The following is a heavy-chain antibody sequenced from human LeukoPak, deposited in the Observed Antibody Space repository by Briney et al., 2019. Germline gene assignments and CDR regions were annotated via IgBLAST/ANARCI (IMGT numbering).Heavy chain of an antibody. V-gene: IGHV1-8*03. CDR2: MNPNNGNT. J-gene: IGHJ4*02. CDR3: ERGGRLAGDYFN. CDR1: GYTFTSYD. Sequence: ASVKVSCKASGYTFTSYDINWVRQATGQGLEWMGWMNPNNGNTGYAQKFQGRVTITRDTSISTAYMELSSLRSEDTAVYYCERGGRLAGDYFNWGQGSLVTVSS. D-gene: IGHD4-17*01.